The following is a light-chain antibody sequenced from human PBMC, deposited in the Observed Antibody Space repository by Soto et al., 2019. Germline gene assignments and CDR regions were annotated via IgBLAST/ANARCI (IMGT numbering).Light chain of an antibody. V-gene: IGKV1-8*01. J-gene: IGKJ4*01. CDR1: QGISSY. Sequence: AIRMTQSPSSLSASTGDRVTITCRASQGISSYLAWYQQKPGKAPKLLIYAASTLQSGVPSRFSGSGSGTDFTLTISCLQSEDFETYYCQQYYSYPATFGGGTKVEIK. CDR2: AAS. CDR3: QQYYSYPAT.